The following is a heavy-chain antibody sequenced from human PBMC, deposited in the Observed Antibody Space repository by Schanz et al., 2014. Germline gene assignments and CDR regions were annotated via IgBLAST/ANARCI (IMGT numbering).Heavy chain of an antibody. CDR2: ISSGSSYA. D-gene: IGHD6-13*01. Sequence: QVQLVESGGGVVQPGGSLRLSCAASGFTFRDYYMSWIRQAPGKGLEWVSDISSGSSYANYADSVKGRFTISRDNAKNSLYLQMNSLRAEDTAVYYCAREQIMAAAGLVDYWGHGTLVTVSS. V-gene: IGHV3-11*05. CDR3: AREQIMAAAGLVDY. J-gene: IGHJ4*01. CDR1: GFTFRDYY.